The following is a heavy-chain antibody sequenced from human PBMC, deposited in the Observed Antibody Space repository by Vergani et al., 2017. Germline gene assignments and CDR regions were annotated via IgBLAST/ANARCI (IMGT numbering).Heavy chain of an antibody. Sequence: QVQLQESGPGLVKPSETLSLTCTVSGGSISCYYWSWIRQPPGKGLEWIGYIYYSGSTNYKPSLKSRVTISVDTSKNQFSLKLSSVTAADTAVYYCARVVSFGVVRVGWFDPWGQGTLVTVSS. CDR2: IYYSGST. CDR3: ARVVSFGVVRVGWFDP. V-gene: IGHV4-59*01. D-gene: IGHD3-3*01. J-gene: IGHJ5*02. CDR1: GGSISCYY.